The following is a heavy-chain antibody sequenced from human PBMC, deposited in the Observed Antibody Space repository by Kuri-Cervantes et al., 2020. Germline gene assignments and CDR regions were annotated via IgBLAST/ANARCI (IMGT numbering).Heavy chain of an antibody. CDR2: IYYGRST. Sequence: SETLSLTCTVSGGSISSYYWSWIRQPPGKGLEWIGYIYYGRSTNYNPSLKSRVTISVDTSKNQFTLKLSSVTAADTAVYYCARVLIRSWYNWNYGIGHWFDPWGQGTLVTVSS. D-gene: IGHD1-7*01. CDR1: GGSISSYY. CDR3: ARVLIRSWYNWNYGIGHWFDP. V-gene: IGHV4-59*01. J-gene: IGHJ5*02.